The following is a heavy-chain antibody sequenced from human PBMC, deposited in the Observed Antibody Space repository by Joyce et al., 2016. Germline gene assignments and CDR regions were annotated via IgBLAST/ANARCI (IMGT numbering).Heavy chain of an antibody. CDR1: GFTFSNYG. V-gene: IGHV3-30*03. CDR2: ISYDGSNK. CDR3: ARALGWDSNSCHDY. D-gene: IGHD6-13*01. Sequence: QVQLVESGGGVVQPGGSLRLSCAASGFTFSNYGMHWVRQAPGKGLEWVAVISYDGSNKYYVDSVKGRFTISRDNSKNTLYLQMNSLRPEDTAVYYCARALGWDSNSCHDYWGQGTLVTVSS. J-gene: IGHJ4*02.